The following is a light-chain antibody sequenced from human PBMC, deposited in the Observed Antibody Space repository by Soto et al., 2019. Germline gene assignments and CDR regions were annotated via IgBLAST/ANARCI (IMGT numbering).Light chain of an antibody. CDR3: QQTFSSPLT. V-gene: IGKV1-39*01. CDR2: AAS. J-gene: IGKJ4*01. Sequence: IQMTQSASSLSASVGARVTITCRASQSINNYLSWYQQRXGXAPNRVSFAASTLASWVPSRFRGSGSGTDLTPTISGLQPEDFATYFCQQTFSSPLTFGGATQVDIK. CDR1: QSINNY.